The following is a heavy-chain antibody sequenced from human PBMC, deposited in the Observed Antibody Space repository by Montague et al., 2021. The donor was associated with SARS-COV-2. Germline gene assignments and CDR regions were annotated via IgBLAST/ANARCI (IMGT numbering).Heavy chain of an antibody. V-gene: IGHV2-5*01. CDR2: IYWSDDK. D-gene: IGHD2-2*01. CDR3: AHPRAYDSDTTSYPYWNFDL. J-gene: IGHJ2*01. Sequence: PALVKPTQTLTLTCTFSGFSLKTSGEGVGWIRQSPGKAPEWLALIYWSDDKNYSPSLKSRLTISKDTSKNQVVLSMTNMDPVDTATYYCAHPRAYDSDTTSYPYWNFDLWGRGTLVTVSS. CDR1: GFSLKTSGEG.